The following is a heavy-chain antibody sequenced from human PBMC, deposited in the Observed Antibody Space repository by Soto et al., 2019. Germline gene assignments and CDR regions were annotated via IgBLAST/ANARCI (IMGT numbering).Heavy chain of an antibody. V-gene: IGHV3-21*01. D-gene: IGHD3-10*01. CDR1: GFTFSSYS. CDR3: ARDGAITMVRGVITYYYYYGMDV. J-gene: IGHJ6*02. Sequence: EVRLVESGGGLVKPGGSLRLSCAASGFTFSSYSMNWVRQAPGKGLEWVSSISSSSSYIYYADSVKGRFTISRDNAKNSLYLQMNSLRAEDTAVYYCARDGAITMVRGVITYYYYYGMDVWGQGTTVTVSS. CDR2: ISSSSSYI.